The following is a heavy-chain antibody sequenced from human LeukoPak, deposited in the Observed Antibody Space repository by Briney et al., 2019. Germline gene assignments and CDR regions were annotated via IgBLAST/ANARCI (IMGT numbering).Heavy chain of an antibody. CDR2: TRFDGSNK. J-gene: IGHJ4*02. D-gene: IGHD3-22*01. V-gene: IGHV3-30*02. CDR3: ARTLDYYDSSGYFY. CDR1: GFTFRNYG. Sequence: PGGSLRLSCVASGFTFRNYGMHWVRQAPGKGLEWVAFTRFDGSNKYYADSVEGRFTISRDNSKNTLYLQMNSLRTEDTAVYYCARTLDYYDSSGYFYWGQGTLVTVSS.